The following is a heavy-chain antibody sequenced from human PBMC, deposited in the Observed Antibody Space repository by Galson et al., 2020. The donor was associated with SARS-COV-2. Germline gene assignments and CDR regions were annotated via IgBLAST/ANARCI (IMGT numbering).Heavy chain of an antibody. J-gene: IGHJ5*02. CDR3: ARVRGDILTIFGVVTQNWFDP. D-gene: IGHD3-3*01. Sequence: SETLSLTCTVSGGSISSSSYYWGWIRQPPGKGLEWIGSIYYSGSTYYNPSLKSRVTISVDTSKNQFSLKLSSVTAADTAVYYCARVRGDILTIFGVVTQNWFDPWGQGTLVTVSS. CDR2: IYYSGST. V-gene: IGHV4-39*07. CDR1: GGSISSSSYY.